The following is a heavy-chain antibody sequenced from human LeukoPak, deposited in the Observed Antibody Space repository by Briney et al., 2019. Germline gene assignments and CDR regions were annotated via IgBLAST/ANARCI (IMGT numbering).Heavy chain of an antibody. CDR2: IYYSGST. Sequence: SETLSLTCTVSGGSISSSGYYWGWIRQPPGKGLEWIGSIYYSGSTYYNPSLKSRVTISVDTSKNQFSLKLSSVTAADTAVYYCARRGNSGYDFWSGYLDNWFDPWGQGTLVTVSS. CDR1: GGSISSSGYY. V-gene: IGHV4-39*01. D-gene: IGHD3-3*01. CDR3: ARRGNSGYDFWSGYLDNWFDP. J-gene: IGHJ5*02.